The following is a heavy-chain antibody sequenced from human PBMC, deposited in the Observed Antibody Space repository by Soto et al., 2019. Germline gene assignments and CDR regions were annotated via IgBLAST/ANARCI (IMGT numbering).Heavy chain of an antibody. J-gene: IGHJ6*02. CDR1: GYSFTRYW. V-gene: IGHV5-51*01. Sequence: PGESLKISCKGSGYSFTRYWIGWVRQMPGKGLEWMGIIYPGDSDTRYSPSFQGQVTISADKSISTAYLQWSSLKASDTAMYYCARTKTTDYYYYYGMAFWGQGTMVTVSS. D-gene: IGHD4-17*01. CDR3: ARTKTTDYYYYYGMAF. CDR2: IYPGDSDT.